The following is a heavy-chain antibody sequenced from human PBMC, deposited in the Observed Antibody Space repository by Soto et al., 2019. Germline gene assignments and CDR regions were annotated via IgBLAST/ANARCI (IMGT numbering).Heavy chain of an antibody. D-gene: IGHD5-18*01. CDR2: ISAYNGNT. V-gene: IGHV1-18*01. Sequence: GASVKVSCKASGYTFTSYGISWVRQAPGQGLEWMGWISAYNGNTNYARKLQGRVTMTTDTSTSTAYMELRSLRSDDTAVYYCARGSAMVIYDYYGMDVWGQGTTVTVSS. J-gene: IGHJ6*02. CDR1: GYTFTSYG. CDR3: ARGSAMVIYDYYGMDV.